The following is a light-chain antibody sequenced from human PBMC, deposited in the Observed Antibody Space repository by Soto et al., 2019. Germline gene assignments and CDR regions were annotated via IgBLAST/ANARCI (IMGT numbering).Light chain of an antibody. CDR2: GAS. CDR1: QSVSSN. V-gene: IGKV3-15*01. CDR3: QQYNNWPLWT. J-gene: IGKJ1*01. Sequence: EIVMTQSPATLSVSPGERATLSCRASQSVSSNLAWYQQKPGQAPRLLIYGASTRATGIPARFSGSESGTEFTVTISSLQSEDFAVYYCQQYNNWPLWTFGQGTKVEIK.